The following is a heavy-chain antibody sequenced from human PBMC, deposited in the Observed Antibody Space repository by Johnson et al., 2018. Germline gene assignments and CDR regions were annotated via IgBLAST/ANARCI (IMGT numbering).Heavy chain of an antibody. CDR3: ARDAHYYFYYYMDI. Sequence: QVQLVESGGGVVQPGRSLKVSCAASGFSFSSYVMHWVRQAPGKGLEWVAGISSEGRTIFYADSVKGRFTISRDNSRNTVDLQMNSLSADDTAIYYCARDAHYYFYYYMDIWGKWTTVTVSS. V-gene: IGHV3-30*03. CDR1: GFSFSSYV. CDR2: ISSEGRTI. J-gene: IGHJ6*03.